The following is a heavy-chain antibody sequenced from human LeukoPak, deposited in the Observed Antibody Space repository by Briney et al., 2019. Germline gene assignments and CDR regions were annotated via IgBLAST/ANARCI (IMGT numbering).Heavy chain of an antibody. J-gene: IGHJ3*02. CDR1: GFTFSSYG. V-gene: IGHV3-23*01. CDR3: AKDTSQLWWEAGAFDI. D-gene: IGHD2-21*01. CDR2: ISGSGGST. Sequence: PGGSLRLSCAASGFTFSSYGMSWVRQAPGKGLKWVSAISGSGGSTYYADPVKGRFTISRDNSKNTLYLQMNSLRAEDTAVYYCAKDTSQLWWEAGAFDIWGQGTMVTVSS.